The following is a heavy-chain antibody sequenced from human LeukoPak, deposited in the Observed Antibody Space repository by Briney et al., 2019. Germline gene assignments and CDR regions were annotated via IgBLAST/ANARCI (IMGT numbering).Heavy chain of an antibody. CDR2: IRSRADGGTA. CDR1: GFTLLDAW. CDR3: AKHIYGVVSIQQ. D-gene: IGHD3-3*01. Sequence: PGGSLRLACAASGFTLLDAWVTWVRQAPGKGLGWVGRIRSRADGGTAEYATAVEGRFTISRDDSTNTLYLHMSNVKTEDTAVYYCAKHIYGVVSIQQWGQGTLVTVSS. V-gene: IGHV3-15*01. J-gene: IGHJ1*01.